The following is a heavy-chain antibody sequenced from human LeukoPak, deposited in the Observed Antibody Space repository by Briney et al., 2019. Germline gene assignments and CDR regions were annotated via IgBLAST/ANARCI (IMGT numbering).Heavy chain of an antibody. J-gene: IGHJ4*02. V-gene: IGHV3-15*01. CDR3: TTTHYNFYDLDH. CDR2: IKTKTDGWTT. D-gene: IGHD3-3*01. CDR1: GFIFSSAW. Sequence: PGGSLRLSCAASGFIFSSAWMSWVRQAPGKELEWVGHIKTKTDGWTTDYAAPVKGRFTISRDDSKNTVYLQMNSLKTEDTAVYYCTTTHYNFYDLDHWGQGTLVTVSS.